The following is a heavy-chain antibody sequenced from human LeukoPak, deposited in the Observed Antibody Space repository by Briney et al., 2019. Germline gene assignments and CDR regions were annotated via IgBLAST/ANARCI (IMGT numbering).Heavy chain of an antibody. CDR3: ARLIRQQPQSRAAILDY. Sequence: GESLKISCKGSGYSFTSYWIGWVRQMPGKGLEWMGIIYPGDSDTRYSPSFQGQVTISADKAISTASLQWSSLKASDTAMYYCARLIRQQPQSRAAILDYWGQGTLVTVSS. J-gene: IGHJ4*02. V-gene: IGHV5-51*01. D-gene: IGHD6-13*01. CDR2: IYPGDSDT. CDR1: GYSFTSYW.